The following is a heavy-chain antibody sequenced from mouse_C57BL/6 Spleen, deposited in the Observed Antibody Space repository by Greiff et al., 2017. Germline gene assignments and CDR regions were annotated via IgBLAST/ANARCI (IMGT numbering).Heavy chain of an antibody. V-gene: IGHV1-72*01. CDR3: ARGGTTVVANWYFDV. CDR2: IDPNSGGT. J-gene: IGHJ1*03. CDR1: GYTFTSYW. Sequence: VQLQQSGAELVKPGASVKLSCKASGYTFTSYWMHWVKQRPGRGLEWIGRIDPNSGGTKYNEQFKSKATLTVDKPSSTDYMQLSSLTSEDSAVYYCARGGTTVVANWYFDVWGTGTTVTVSS. D-gene: IGHD1-1*01.